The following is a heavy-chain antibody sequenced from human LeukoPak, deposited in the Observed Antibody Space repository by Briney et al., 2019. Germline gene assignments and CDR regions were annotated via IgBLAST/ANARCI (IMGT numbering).Heavy chain of an antibody. Sequence: PGGSLRLSCAASGFTASSNYMSWVRQPPGKGLGGGSVIYSGSNTYYADSVKGRFTISRDNSKNTLYLQMNSLRAEDTAVYYCARGGNLGVVYPLDYWGQGTLVTVSS. J-gene: IGHJ4*02. D-gene: IGHD3-3*01. CDR1: GFTASSNY. CDR3: ARGGNLGVVYPLDY. V-gene: IGHV3-53*01. CDR2: IYSGSNT.